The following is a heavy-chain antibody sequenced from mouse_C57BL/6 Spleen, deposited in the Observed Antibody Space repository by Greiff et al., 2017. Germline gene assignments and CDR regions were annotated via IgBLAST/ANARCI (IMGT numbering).Heavy chain of an antibody. V-gene: IGHV1-53*01. CDR1: GYTFTSYW. CDR3: ARDDSSGYGDY. Sequence: QVQLQQPGTELVKPGASVKLSCKASGYTFTSYWMHWVKQRPGQGLEWIGNINPSNGGTNYNEKFKGKATLTVDKSSSTAYMQFSSLTSEDSAVYYWARDDSSGYGDYWGQGTTLTVSS. CDR2: INPSNGGT. D-gene: IGHD3-2*02. J-gene: IGHJ2*01.